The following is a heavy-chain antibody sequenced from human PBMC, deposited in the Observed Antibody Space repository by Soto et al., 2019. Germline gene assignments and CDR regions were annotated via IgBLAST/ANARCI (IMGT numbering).Heavy chain of an antibody. CDR1: GFTFGTTD. CDR2: IDGSGGIT. D-gene: IGHD3-10*01. V-gene: IGHV3-23*01. Sequence: QLLQSGGGLVQPGGSLTLSCAASGFTFGTTDMSWVRQAPGEGLEWVSTIDGSGGITYYADSVKGRFTISRDNSRNPVYLQMTSLRGDDTALYYCVKNSGWFNTWGQGALVPVSS. CDR3: VKNSGWFNT. J-gene: IGHJ5*02.